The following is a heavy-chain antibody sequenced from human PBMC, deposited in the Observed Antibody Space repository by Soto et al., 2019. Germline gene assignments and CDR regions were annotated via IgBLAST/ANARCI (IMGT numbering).Heavy chain of an antibody. CDR2: INTYNGNT. D-gene: IGHD3-16*01. Sequence: QVQLVQSGAEVKNPGASVKVSCKASGYTFTRYGIGWARQAPGQGLEWMGWINTYNGNTNYAQNVQGRVTLTTDTXXSTAYMEQRSLRSNDKAIYYCAMVDVYVTPSPQDVWGQGTTVIVSS. CDR3: AMVDVYVTPSPQDV. J-gene: IGHJ6*02. V-gene: IGHV1-18*01. CDR1: GYTFTRYG.